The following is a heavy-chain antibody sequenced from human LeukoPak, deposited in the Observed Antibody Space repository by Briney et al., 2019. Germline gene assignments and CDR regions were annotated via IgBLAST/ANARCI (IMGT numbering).Heavy chain of an antibody. CDR3: ARGGIYSQGFDY. CDR1: GFTFSGYS. CDR2: ISTTSDYI. Sequence: GGXLXLSCAASGFTFSGYSMNWVRQAPGKGLEWVSSISTTSDYIHYADSLKGRVAISRDNAKNSLYLQMNSLRAEDTAIYYCARGGIYSQGFDYWGQGSLVTVSS. V-gene: IGHV3-21*01. D-gene: IGHD6-13*01. J-gene: IGHJ4*02.